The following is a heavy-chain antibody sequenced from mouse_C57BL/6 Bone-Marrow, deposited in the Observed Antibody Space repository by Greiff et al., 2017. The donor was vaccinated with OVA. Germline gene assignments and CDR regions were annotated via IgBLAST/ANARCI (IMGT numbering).Heavy chain of an antibody. CDR1: GGKPKEEE. V-gene: IGHV7-3*01. CDR2: SRNKANGYTT. D-gene: IGHD1-1*01. J-gene: IGHJ3*01. Sequence: EVKLMESGGGWGQPGGDRRGDGAEGGGKPKEEERSWEGEPRGKAREGVGFSRNKANGYTTEYSASVKGRFTISRDNSQSILYLQMNALRAEDSATYYCARYGRNYGGFAYWGQGTLVTVSA. CDR3: ARYGRNYGGFAY.